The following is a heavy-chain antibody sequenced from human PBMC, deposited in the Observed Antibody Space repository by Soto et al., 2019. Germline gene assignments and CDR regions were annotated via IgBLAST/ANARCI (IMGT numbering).Heavy chain of an antibody. CDR3: ARAPYSNGWYRFDL. CDR2: IKHDGSVQ. D-gene: IGHD6-19*01. CDR1: GFTFSGYW. V-gene: IGHV3-7*03. Sequence: QLVESGGGLVQPGGSLRLSCEASGFTFSGYWRSWVRQAPGKGLEWVADIKHDGSVQYYVDSVKGRFTISRDNAKKLLYLQMNGLRDEDTALYYCARAPYSNGWYRFDLWGQGTLVTVSS. J-gene: IGHJ4*02.